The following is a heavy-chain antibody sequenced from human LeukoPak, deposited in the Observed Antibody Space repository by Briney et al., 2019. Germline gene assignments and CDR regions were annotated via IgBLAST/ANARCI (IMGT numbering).Heavy chain of an antibody. CDR3: ARVGDMGDIVATMGSDY. D-gene: IGHD5-12*01. Sequence: GGSLRLSCAASGFTFSSYAMHWVRQAPGKGLEWVAVISYDGCNKYYADSVKGRFTISRDNSKNTLYLQMNSLRAEDTAVYYCARVGDMGDIVATMGSDYWGQGTLVTVSS. CDR1: GFTFSSYA. V-gene: IGHV3-30-3*01. CDR2: ISYDGCNK. J-gene: IGHJ4*02.